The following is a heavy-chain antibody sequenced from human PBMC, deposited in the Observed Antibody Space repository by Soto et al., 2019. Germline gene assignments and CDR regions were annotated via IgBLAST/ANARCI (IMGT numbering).Heavy chain of an antibody. CDR1: GYTFTNYG. J-gene: IGHJ6*02. Sequence: QVQLVQSGAELKKPGASVKVSCKASGYTFTNYGISWVRQAPGQGLEWMGWINTYHGNTKYAQKLQGRVTMTKDTSTSTAYMELTSLRSDDTAVYYCARSPGYSASWGYFYYGMTIWGQGTTVIVSS. CDR2: INTYHGNT. V-gene: IGHV1-18*01. D-gene: IGHD6-13*01. CDR3: ARSPGYSASWGYFYYGMTI.